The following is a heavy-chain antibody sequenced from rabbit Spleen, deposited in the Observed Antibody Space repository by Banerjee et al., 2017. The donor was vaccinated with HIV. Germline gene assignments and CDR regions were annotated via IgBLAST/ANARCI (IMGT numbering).Heavy chain of an antibody. J-gene: IGHJ6*01. D-gene: IGHD7-1*01. V-gene: IGHV1S40*01. Sequence: QSLEESGGDLVKPGASLTLTCTASGFSFTYIDYLCWVRQPPGKGPEWIACINIVTGKSVYANWAKGRFTMSRTSSTTVTLQMTSLTAADTATYFCARDTGTSFSTYGMDLWGQGTLVTVS. CDR3: ARDTGTSFSTYGMDL. CDR2: INIVTGKS. CDR1: GFSFTYIDY.